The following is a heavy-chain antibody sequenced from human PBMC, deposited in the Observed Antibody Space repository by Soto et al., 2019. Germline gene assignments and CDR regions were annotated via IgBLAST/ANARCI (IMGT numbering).Heavy chain of an antibody. CDR2: IWYDGSNK. J-gene: IGHJ4*02. Sequence: PGGSLRLSCAASGFTFSSYGMHWVRQAPGKGLEWVAVIWYDGSNKYYADSVKGRFTISRDNSKNTLYLQMNSLRAEDTAVYYCARDALTTGIDYWGQGTLVTVSS. D-gene: IGHD4-17*01. CDR1: GFTFSSYG. CDR3: ARDALTTGIDY. V-gene: IGHV3-33*01.